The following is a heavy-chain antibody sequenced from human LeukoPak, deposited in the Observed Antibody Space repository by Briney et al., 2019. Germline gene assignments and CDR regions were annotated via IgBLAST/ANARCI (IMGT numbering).Heavy chain of an antibody. CDR2: ISSSSSYI. J-gene: IGHJ3*02. V-gene: IGHV3-21*01. CDR1: GFTFSSYS. D-gene: IGHD3-16*02. Sequence: GGSLRLSCAASGFTFSSYSMNWVRQAPGKGLEWVSSISSSSSYIYYADSVKGRFTISRDNAKNSLYLQMNSLRAEDTAVYYCARGGGLGLRLGELSLYGAFDIWGQGTMVTVSS. CDR3: ARGGGLGLRLGELSLYGAFDI.